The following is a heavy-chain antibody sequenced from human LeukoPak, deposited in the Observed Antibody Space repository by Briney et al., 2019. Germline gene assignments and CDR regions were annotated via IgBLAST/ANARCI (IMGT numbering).Heavy chain of an antibody. CDR2: IYYSGST. CDR1: GGSISSHY. CDR3: ARDRWFDP. J-gene: IGHJ5*02. V-gene: IGHV4-59*11. Sequence: SETLSLTCTVSGGSISSHYWSWIRQPPGKGLGWIGYIYYSGSTNYNPSLKSRVTISVDTSKNQFSLKLSSVTAADTAVYYCARDRWFDPWGQGTLVTVSS.